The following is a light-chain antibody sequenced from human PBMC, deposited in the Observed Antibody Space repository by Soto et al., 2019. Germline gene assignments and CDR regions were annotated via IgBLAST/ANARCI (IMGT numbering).Light chain of an antibody. Sequence: FVLTQSPGTLSLSPGESSALSFMASQPVSSNFLAWYQQKPGQAPRLLIYGVSSRASGIPDRFFGSGSGTDFTLTINRLEPEDFAVYYCQQYANSPITFGQGTRLEI. CDR3: QQYANSPIT. CDR2: GVS. J-gene: IGKJ5*01. CDR1: QPVSSNF. V-gene: IGKV3-20*01.